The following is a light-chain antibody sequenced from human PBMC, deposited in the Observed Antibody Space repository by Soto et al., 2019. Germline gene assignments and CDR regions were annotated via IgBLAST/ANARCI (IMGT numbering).Light chain of an antibody. Sequence: QSALTQPASVSGSPGQSITISCTGTSSDVGGYNSVSWYQQHPGKAPKLMIYDVSNRPSGVSDRCSGSKSGNTASLTISGLQAEDEADYYGSSYTSRSTLAFGGGTKLTVL. CDR3: SSYTSRSTLA. CDR2: DVS. J-gene: IGLJ2*01. V-gene: IGLV2-14*01. CDR1: SSDVGGYNS.